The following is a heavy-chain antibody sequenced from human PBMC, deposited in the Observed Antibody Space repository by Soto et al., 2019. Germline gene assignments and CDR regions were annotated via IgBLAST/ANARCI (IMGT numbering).Heavy chain of an antibody. D-gene: IGHD6-6*01. CDR3: ARDRPHGGGFDI. CDR2: IIPIFGTA. CDR1: GGTFSSYA. J-gene: IGHJ3*02. Sequence: GASVKVSCKASGGTFSSYAISWVRQAPGQGLEWMGGIIPIFGTANYAQKFQGRVTITADESTSTAYMELSSLRSEDTAVYYCARDRPHGGGFDIWGQGTMVTVSS. V-gene: IGHV1-69*13.